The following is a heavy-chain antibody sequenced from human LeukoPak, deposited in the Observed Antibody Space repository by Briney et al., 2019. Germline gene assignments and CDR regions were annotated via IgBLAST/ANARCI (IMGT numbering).Heavy chain of an antibody. J-gene: IGHJ4*02. V-gene: IGHV4-59*05. CDR3: ARIQTIVVVPAANFDY. CDR1: GGSISSYY. CDR2: IYYSGST. Sequence: SETLSLTCTVSGGSISSYYWSWIRQPPGKGLEWIGSIYYSGSTYYNPSLKSRVTISVDTSKNQFSLKLSSVTAADTAVYYCARIQTIVVVPAANFDYWGQGTLVTVSS. D-gene: IGHD2-2*01.